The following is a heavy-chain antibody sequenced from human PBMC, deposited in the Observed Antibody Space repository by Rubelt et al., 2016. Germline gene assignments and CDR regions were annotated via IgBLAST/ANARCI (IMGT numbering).Heavy chain of an antibody. Sequence: QQQLQESGPGLVKPSETLSLTCIVSGGSISGSSYYWGWIRQPPGKGLEWIASIFSSGSTSYSPSLKSRVHISVDTAKNQFSRKLKSVTAADTAVYYCARRRRYSGSSYWYFDLWGRGTLVTVSS. D-gene: IGHD1-26*01. CDR1: GGSISGSSYY. CDR2: IFSSGST. CDR3: ARRRRYSGSSYWYFDL. V-gene: IGHV4-39*01. J-gene: IGHJ2*01.